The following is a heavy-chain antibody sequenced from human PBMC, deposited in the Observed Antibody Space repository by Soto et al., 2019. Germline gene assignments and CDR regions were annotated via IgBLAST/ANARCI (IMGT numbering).Heavy chain of an antibody. CDR1: GFTFSTYA. Sequence: PGGSLRLSCVASGFTFSTYAMSWVRQAPGKGLEWVSALTPSGGETYYADSVKGRFTISRDNSVNALYLQMNSLRIEDTALYYCAHPRGYGVFDAYDIWGQGTMVTVSS. J-gene: IGHJ3*02. D-gene: IGHD4-17*01. CDR2: LTPSGGET. CDR3: AHPRGYGVFDAYDI. V-gene: IGHV3-23*01.